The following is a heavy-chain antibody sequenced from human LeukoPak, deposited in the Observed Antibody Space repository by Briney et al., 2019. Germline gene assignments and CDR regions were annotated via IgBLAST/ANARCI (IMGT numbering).Heavy chain of an antibody. CDR3: ASLPVPQAAAITPGYFYYYMDV. D-gene: IGHD6-13*01. Sequence: ASVKVSCKASGGTFSSYAISWVRQAPGQGLEWMGGIIPIFGTANYAQEFQGRVTITADKSSTTVYMELSSLRSEDTAVYYCASLPVPQAAAITPGYFYYYMDVWGKGTTVTVSS. CDR1: GGTFSSYA. V-gene: IGHV1-69*06. J-gene: IGHJ6*03. CDR2: IIPIFGTA.